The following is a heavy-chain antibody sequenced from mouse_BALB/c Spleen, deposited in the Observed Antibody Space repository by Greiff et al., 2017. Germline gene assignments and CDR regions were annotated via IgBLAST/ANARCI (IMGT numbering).Heavy chain of an antibody. J-gene: IGHJ4*01. CDR1: GFTFSSYT. D-gene: IGHD2-1*01. V-gene: IGHV5-6-4*01. CDR3: TRAYGNYGEYAYAMDY. Sequence: EVKLVESGGGLVKPGGSLKLSCAASGFTFSSYTMSWVRQTPEKRLEWVATISSGGSYTYYPDSVKGRFTISRDNAKNTLYLQMSSLKSEDTAMYYCTRAYGNYGEYAYAMDYWGQGTSVTVSS. CDR2: ISSGGSYT.